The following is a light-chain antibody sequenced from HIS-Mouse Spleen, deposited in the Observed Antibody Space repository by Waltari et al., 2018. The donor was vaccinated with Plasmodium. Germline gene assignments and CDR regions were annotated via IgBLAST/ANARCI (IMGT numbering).Light chain of an antibody. V-gene: IGLV2-11*01. J-gene: IGLJ2*01. CDR1: SSDVGGYNY. Sequence: QSALTQPRSVSGSPGQSVTISCTGTSSDVGGYNYVSWYQQHPGKAPKLMMYDVSKRPSGVPDRFSGSKSGNTTSLTISGLQAEDVADYYCCSYAGSYTLVFGGGTKLTVL. CDR2: DVS. CDR3: CSYAGSYTLV.